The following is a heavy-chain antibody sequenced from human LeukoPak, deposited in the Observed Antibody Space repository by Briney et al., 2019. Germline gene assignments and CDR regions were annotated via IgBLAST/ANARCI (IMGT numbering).Heavy chain of an antibody. CDR1: GFTISSHG. Sequence: GGSLRLSCVVSGFTISSHGMHWVRQAPGKGLEWVAMISYHGSAKYYGDSVQGRFTISRDISENTLYLQMDSLRPEDTAIYYCAKDWGSSGWYNYFDPWAREPWSPSPQ. CDR3: AKDWGSSGWYNYFDP. CDR2: ISYHGSAK. D-gene: IGHD6-19*01. J-gene: IGHJ5*02. V-gene: IGHV3-30*18.